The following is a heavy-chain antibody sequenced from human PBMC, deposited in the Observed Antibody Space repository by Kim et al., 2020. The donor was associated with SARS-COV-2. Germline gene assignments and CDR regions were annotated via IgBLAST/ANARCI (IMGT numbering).Heavy chain of an antibody. CDR2: INSDGRSR. CDR1: EFTFSNYW. J-gene: IGHJ6*01. CDR3: ARELDPRHYFYYGLDV. Sequence: GGSLRLSCAASEFTFSNYWMHWVRQAPGKGLVWVSHINSDGRSRNYADSVKGRFTIARDNAKNTLYLQMNSLRAEDTAVYYCARELDPRHYFYYGLDVSG. V-gene: IGHV3-74*01.